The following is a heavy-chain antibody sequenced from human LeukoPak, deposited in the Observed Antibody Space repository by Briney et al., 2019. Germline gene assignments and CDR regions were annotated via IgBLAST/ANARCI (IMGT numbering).Heavy chain of an antibody. J-gene: IGHJ4*02. CDR2: IHTSGST. V-gene: IGHV4-4*07. CDR1: GGSISNYH. D-gene: IGHD6-19*01. CDR3: ARRGSSSGWSFDF. Sequence: PSETLSLTCTVSGGSISNYHWTWIRQPAGKGLEWIGQIHTSGSTNYNPPLKSRVTMSIDTPENQVSLTIRSVTAADTAVYYCARRGSSSGWSFDFWGQGALVTVSS.